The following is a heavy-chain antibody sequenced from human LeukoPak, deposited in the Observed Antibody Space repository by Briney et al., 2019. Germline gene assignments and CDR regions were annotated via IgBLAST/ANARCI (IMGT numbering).Heavy chain of an antibody. J-gene: IGHJ5*02. Sequence: PGGSLRLSCAASGFTFSSYSMNWVRQAPGKGLEWVSSISSSSSYIYYADSVKGRFTISRDNAKNSLYLQMNSLRAEDTAVYYCARDSLWFGESRGSNWFDPWGQGTLVTVSS. CDR1: GFTFSSYS. V-gene: IGHV3-21*01. D-gene: IGHD3-10*01. CDR3: ARDSLWFGESRGSNWFDP. CDR2: ISSSSSYI.